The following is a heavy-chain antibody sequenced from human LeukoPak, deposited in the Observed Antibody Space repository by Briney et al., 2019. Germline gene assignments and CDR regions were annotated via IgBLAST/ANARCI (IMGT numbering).Heavy chain of an antibody. J-gene: IGHJ4*02. CDR3: AREEEY. CDR2: IYYSGST. CDR1: GGSISSYY. V-gene: IGHV4-59*12. Sequence: SETLSLTCTVSGGSISSYYWSWIRQPPGKGLEWIGYIYYSGSTYYNPSLKSRVTISVDTSKNQFSLKLSSVTAADTAVYYCAREEEYWGQGTLVTVSS.